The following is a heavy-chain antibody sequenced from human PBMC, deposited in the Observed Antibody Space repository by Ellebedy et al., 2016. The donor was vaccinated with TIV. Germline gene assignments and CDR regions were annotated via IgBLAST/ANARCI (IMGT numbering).Heavy chain of an antibody. CDR1: GFTISHAW. CDR3: TTGTPAAGTDDY. V-gene: IGHV3-15*01. J-gene: IGHJ4*02. Sequence: GGSLRLSCAASGFTISHAWMSWVRQAPGKGLEWVGRIKSETDAGTTDYAPPVKGRFTISRDDSKNTLYLQMNSLKIEDTAVYYCTTGTPAAGTDDYWGQGTLVTVSS. D-gene: IGHD6-13*01. CDR2: IKSETDAGTT.